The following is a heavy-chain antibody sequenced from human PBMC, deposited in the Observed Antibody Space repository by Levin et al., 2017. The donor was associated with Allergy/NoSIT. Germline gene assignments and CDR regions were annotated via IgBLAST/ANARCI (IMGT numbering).Heavy chain of an antibody. J-gene: IGHJ6*03. V-gene: IGHV4-30-2*01. CDR3: ARVSVGYYYMDV. CDR1: GGSISSSGSS. CDR2: IYPSGST. D-gene: IGHD1-26*01. Sequence: PSETLSLTCVVSGGSISSSGSSWSWIRQPPGKGLEWIGYIYPSGSTYYTPSLKSRVTISVGRSKNQFSLNLSSVTAADTAVYFCARVSVGYYYMDVWGKGTTVTVSS.